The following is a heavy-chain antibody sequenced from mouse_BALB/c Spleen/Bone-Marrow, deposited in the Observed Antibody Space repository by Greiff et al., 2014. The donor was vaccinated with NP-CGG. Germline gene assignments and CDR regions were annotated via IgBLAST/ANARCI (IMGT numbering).Heavy chain of an antibody. V-gene: IGHV7-3*02. Sequence: EVKLVESGGGLVQPGGSLRLSCATSGFTFTDYYMSWVRQPPGKALEWLGFIRNKANGYTTEYSASVKGRFTISRDNSQSILYLQMNTLRADDSATYSCARSLCPRAIDYWGQGTSVTVSS. CDR2: IRNKANGYTT. CDR3: ARSLCPRAIDY. D-gene: IGHD6-1*01. CDR1: GFTFTDYY. J-gene: IGHJ4*01.